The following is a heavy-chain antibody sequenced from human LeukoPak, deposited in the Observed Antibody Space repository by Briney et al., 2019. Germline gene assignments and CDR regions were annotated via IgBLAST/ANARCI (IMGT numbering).Heavy chain of an antibody. J-gene: IGHJ6*02. CDR3: ARDFVLRYFDWLPTYYYYGMDV. CDR2: IWYDGSNK. Sequence: PGGSLRLSCAASGFTFSSYGMHWVRQAPGKGLEWVAVIWYDGSNKYYADSVKGRFTISRDNSKNTLYLQMNSLRAEDTAVYYCARDFVLRYFDWLPTYYYYGMDVWGQGTTVTVSS. CDR1: GFTFSSYG. V-gene: IGHV3-33*01. D-gene: IGHD3-9*01.